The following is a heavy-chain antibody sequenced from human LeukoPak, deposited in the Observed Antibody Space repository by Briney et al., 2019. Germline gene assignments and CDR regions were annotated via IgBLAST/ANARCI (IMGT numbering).Heavy chain of an antibody. J-gene: IGHJ6*02. CDR1: GFTFSSYG. CDR3: AKESARYDYVWGSYRPSYYYYYGMDV. Sequence: GRSLRLSCAASGFTFSSYGMHWVRQAPGKGLGWVAVISYDGSNKYYADSVKGRSTISRDNSKNTLYLQMNSLRAGDTAVYYCAKESARYDYVWGSYRPSYYYYYGMDVWGQGTTVTVSS. V-gene: IGHV3-30*18. D-gene: IGHD3-16*02. CDR2: ISYDGSNK.